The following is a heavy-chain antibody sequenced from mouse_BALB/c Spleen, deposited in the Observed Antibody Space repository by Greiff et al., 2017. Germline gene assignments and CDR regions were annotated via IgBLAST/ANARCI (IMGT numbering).Heavy chain of an antibody. J-gene: IGHJ2*01. CDR2: IDPANGNT. V-gene: IGHV14-3*02. Sequence: VQLQQSGAELVKPGASVKLSCTASGFNIKDTYMHWVKQRPEQGLEWIGRIDPANGNTKYDPKFQGKATITADTSSNTAYLQLSSLTSEDTAVYYCARPTIGTGYFDYWGQGTTLTVAS. D-gene: IGHD2-14*01. CDR3: ARPTIGTGYFDY. CDR1: GFNIKDTY.